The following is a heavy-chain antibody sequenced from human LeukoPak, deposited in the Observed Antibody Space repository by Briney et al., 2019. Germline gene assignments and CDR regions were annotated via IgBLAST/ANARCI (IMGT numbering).Heavy chain of an antibody. V-gene: IGHV1-69*13. CDR3: ARDSYDSSGYSYFDY. CDR1: GYTFTGYY. D-gene: IGHD3-22*01. J-gene: IGHJ4*02. CDR2: IIPIFGTA. Sequence: SVKVSCKASGYTFTGYYMHWVRQAPGQGLEWMGGIIPIFGTANYAQKFQGRVTITADESTSTAYMELSSLRSEDTAVYYCARDSYDSSGYSYFDYWGQGTLVTVSS.